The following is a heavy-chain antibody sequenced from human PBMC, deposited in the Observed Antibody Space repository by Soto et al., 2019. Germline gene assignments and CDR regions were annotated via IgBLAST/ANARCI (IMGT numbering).Heavy chain of an antibody. Sequence: SSETLSLTCTVSGGSISSYYWGWIRQPPGKGLEWIGSIYYSGSTYYNPSLKSRVTISVDTSKNQFSLKLSSVTAADTAVYYCARQPPLRYFDWLLSPQFDYWGQGTLVTVSS. CDR1: GGSISSYY. D-gene: IGHD3-9*01. J-gene: IGHJ4*02. CDR3: ARQPPLRYFDWLLSPQFDY. CDR2: IYYSGST. V-gene: IGHV4-39*01.